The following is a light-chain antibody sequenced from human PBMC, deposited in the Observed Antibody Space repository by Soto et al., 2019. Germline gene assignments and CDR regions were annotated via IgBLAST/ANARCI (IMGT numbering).Light chain of an antibody. Sequence: QSALTQPPSASGSPGQSVTISCTGTSSDVGGYNYVSWYQQHPGKAPKLMIYEVSKRPSGVPDRFSGSKSGNTASLTVSGLQAEDGPDYYCSPYAGSNIFGLFGGGTQLTV. V-gene: IGLV2-8*01. CDR1: SSDVGGYNY. CDR2: EVS. CDR3: SPYAGSNIFGL. J-gene: IGLJ7*01.